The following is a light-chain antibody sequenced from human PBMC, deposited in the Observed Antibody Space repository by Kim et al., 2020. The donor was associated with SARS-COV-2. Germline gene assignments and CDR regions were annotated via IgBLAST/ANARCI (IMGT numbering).Light chain of an antibody. CDR2: LNSDGSP. Sequence: ASVKLTCTLGSGHSRYAIAWHQQQPEKGPRYLMKLNSDGSPSKGDGIPDRFSGSSSGAERYLTISSLQSEDEADYYCQTWGTGIVVFGGGTQLTVL. CDR1: SGHSRYA. J-gene: IGLJ2*01. CDR3: QTWGTGIVV. V-gene: IGLV4-69*01.